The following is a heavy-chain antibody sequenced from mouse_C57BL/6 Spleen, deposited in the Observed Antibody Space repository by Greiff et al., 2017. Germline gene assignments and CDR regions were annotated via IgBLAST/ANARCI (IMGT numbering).Heavy chain of an antibody. V-gene: IGHV1-53*01. CDR1: GYTFTSYW. Sequence: VQLQQPGTELVKPGASVKLSCKASGYTFTSYWMHWVKQRPGQGLEWIGNINPSNGGTNYNEKFKSKATLTVDKASSTAYMQLSSLTSEDSAAYYCARSDYDYDEDYYAMDYWGQGTSVTVSS. CDR3: ARSDYDYDEDYYAMDY. J-gene: IGHJ4*01. D-gene: IGHD2-4*01. CDR2: INPSNGGT.